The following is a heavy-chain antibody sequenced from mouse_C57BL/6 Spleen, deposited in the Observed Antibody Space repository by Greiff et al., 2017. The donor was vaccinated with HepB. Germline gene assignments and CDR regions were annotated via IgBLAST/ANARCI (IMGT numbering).Heavy chain of an antibody. J-gene: IGHJ1*03. D-gene: IGHD2-1*01. Sequence: VQLQQPGAELVKPGASVKLSCKASGYTFTSYWMHWVKQRPGRGLEWIGRIDPNSGGTKYNEKFKSKATLTVDKPSSTAYMQRSSLTSEDSAVYYCAPLYYGKGGAWYFDVWGTGTTVTVSS. CDR2: IDPNSGGT. CDR1: GYTFTSYW. CDR3: APLYYGKGGAWYFDV. V-gene: IGHV1-72*01.